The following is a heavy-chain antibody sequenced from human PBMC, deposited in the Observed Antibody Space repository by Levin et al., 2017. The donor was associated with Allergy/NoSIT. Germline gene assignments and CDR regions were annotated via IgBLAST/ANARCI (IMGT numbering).Heavy chain of an antibody. V-gene: IGHV4-59*01. CDR1: GGSISSYY. D-gene: IGHD3-3*01. J-gene: IGHJ5*02. CDR2: IYYSGST. CDR3: ARVEKGYDFSRIDP. Sequence: GSLRLSCTVSGGSISSYYWSWIRQPPGKGLEWIGYIYYSGSTNYNPSLKSRVTISVDTSKNQFSLKLSSVTAADTAVYYCARVEKGYDFSRIDPWGQGTLVTVSS.